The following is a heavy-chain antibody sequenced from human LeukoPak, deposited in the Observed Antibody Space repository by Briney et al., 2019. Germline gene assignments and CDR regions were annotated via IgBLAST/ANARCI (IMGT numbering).Heavy chain of an antibody. D-gene: IGHD1-26*01. CDR3: ARDGRSGSYSFWFAP. V-gene: IGHV4-34*01. Sequence: PSETLSLTCAVYGGSFSGYYWSWIRQPPGKGLEWIGEINHSGSTNYNPSLKSRVTISVDTSKNQFSLKLSSVTAADTAVYYCARDGRSGSYSFWFAPWGQGTLVTVSS. J-gene: IGHJ5*02. CDR1: GGSFSGYY. CDR2: INHSGST.